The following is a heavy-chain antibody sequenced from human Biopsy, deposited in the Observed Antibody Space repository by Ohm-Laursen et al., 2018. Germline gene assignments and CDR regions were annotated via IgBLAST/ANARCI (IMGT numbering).Heavy chain of an antibody. D-gene: IGHD3-10*01. CDR1: GFTFSSNV. J-gene: IGHJ6*02. CDR3: ARDRYYGSESYYSHYNMDV. V-gene: IGHV3-23*01. CDR2: INHSGRDT. Sequence: SLRLSCAASGFTFSSNVMSWVRQAPGRGLEWVSTINHSGRDTYYADSVKGRFSISRDNSKNTVYLQMNSLRAADTAVYYCARDRYYGSESYYSHYNMDVWGQGTTVSVSS.